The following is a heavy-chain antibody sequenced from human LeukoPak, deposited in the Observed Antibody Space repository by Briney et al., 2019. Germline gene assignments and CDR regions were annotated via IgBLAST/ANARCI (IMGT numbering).Heavy chain of an antibody. Sequence: SQTLSLTCVISGDSVSTNSAAWNWIRQSPSRGLEWLGRTFYRSKWYNDYAVSVKSRITINPDTSKNQFSLQLNSVTPEDTAVYYCVRDDGIGLDAFDIWGQGTMVTVSS. CDR3: VRDDGIGLDAFDI. D-gene: IGHD1-14*01. CDR1: GDSVSTNSAA. V-gene: IGHV6-1*01. CDR2: TFYRSKWYN. J-gene: IGHJ3*02.